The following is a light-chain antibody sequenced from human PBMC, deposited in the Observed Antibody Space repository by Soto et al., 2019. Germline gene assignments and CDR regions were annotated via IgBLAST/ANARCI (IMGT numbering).Light chain of an antibody. V-gene: IGKV1D-8*01. CDR2: AAS. CDR3: QQYYSFPLT. CDR1: QGISSY. J-gene: IGKJ4*01. Sequence: VILMIQSPSLLSASTGEKVTISCLMSQGISSYLAWYQQKPGKAPECLIYAASTLQSGVPSSFSGSGSGTDFTLTISCLQSEDFATYYCQQYYSFPLTFGGGTKVDIK.